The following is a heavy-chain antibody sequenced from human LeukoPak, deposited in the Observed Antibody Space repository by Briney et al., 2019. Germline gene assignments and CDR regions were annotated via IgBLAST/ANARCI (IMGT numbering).Heavy chain of an antibody. CDR1: GFPFSSYW. Sequence: GGSLRLSCAASGFPFSSYWMSWVRQAPGKGLEWVANIKQDGSEKYYVDSVKGRFTISRDNAKNSLYLQMNSLRAEDTAVYYCARDNSYYGSGSDYDYWGQGTLVTVSS. CDR2: IKQDGSEK. J-gene: IGHJ4*02. CDR3: ARDNSYYGSGSDYDY. V-gene: IGHV3-7*01. D-gene: IGHD3-10*01.